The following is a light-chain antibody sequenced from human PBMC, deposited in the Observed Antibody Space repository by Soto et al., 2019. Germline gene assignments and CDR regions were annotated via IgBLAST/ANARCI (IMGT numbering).Light chain of an antibody. CDR3: MQSQQSPPT. V-gene: IGKV2-28*01. CDR2: FGS. J-gene: IGKJ1*01. Sequence: DIVMTQSPLSLPVTPGEPASISCSSSQSLLQSNGYNYVDWYLQKPGQSPQLLIYFGSYRASGVPDRFSGSGSGTDFTLKIRRVEAEDVGVEYGMQSQQSPPTFGQGTKVEI. CDR1: QSLLQSNGYNY.